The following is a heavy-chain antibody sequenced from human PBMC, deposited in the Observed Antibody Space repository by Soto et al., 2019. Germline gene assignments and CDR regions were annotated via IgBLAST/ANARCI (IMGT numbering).Heavy chain of an antibody. D-gene: IGHD1-26*01. CDR3: AKGGSGSYFDY. Sequence: EVQLLESGGGLVQPGGSLRLSCAASGFTFSSYAMSWVRQAPGKGLEWVSSISYSGVSTYYADSVKGRLTISRDNSKNTLYLQMNSLRAEDTAVYYCAKGGSGSYFDYWGQGTLVTVSS. CDR1: GFTFSSYA. V-gene: IGHV3-23*01. CDR2: ISYSGVST. J-gene: IGHJ4*02.